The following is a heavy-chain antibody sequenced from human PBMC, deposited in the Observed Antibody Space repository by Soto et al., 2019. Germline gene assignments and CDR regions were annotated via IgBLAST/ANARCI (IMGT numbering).Heavy chain of an antibody. CDR2: IYHSGST. CDR1: CGAIRSGYYT. J-gene: IGHJ6*02. Sequence: TLYLPCAICCGAIRSGYYTLRSLRQPRGKGLEWFGYIYHSGSTYYNTSLKSRVTISVDRSKNQFSLKLSSVKAADTAVYYCARAHYGDYGYGLDVWGQGTKVTVSS. D-gene: IGHD4-17*01. V-gene: IGHV4-30-2*01. CDR3: ARAHYGDYGYGLDV.